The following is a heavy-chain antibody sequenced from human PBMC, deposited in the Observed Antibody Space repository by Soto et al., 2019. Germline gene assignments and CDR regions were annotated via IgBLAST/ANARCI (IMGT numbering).Heavy chain of an antibody. CDR2: ISAYNGKA. J-gene: IGHJ6*02. CDR1: GYTFTTYG. V-gene: IGHV1-18*01. D-gene: IGHD1-7*01. Sequence: VQLMQSGAEVKKPGASVKVSCKASGYTFTTYGISWVRQAPGQGLEWMGWISAYNGKANYAQKLQDRVTMTTDTSTSTAYMELRSLRSDDTAVYYCAREAKGGTTSPWMDVWGQGTTVTVSS. CDR3: AREAKGGTTSPWMDV.